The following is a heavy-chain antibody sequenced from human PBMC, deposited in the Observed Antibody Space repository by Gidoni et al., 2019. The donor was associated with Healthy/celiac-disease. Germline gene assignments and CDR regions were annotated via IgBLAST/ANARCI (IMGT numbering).Heavy chain of an antibody. V-gene: IGHV3-21*01. Sequence: EVQLVESGGGLVKPGGSLRLSCAASGFTFSSYSMNWVRQAPGKGLEWVSSISSSSSYIYYADSVKGRFTISRDNAKNSLYLQMNSLRAEDTAVYYCARVPLYYDILTGYSDYYYGMDVWGQGTTVTVSS. J-gene: IGHJ6*02. CDR1: GFTFSSYS. D-gene: IGHD3-9*01. CDR3: ARVPLYYDILTGYSDYYYGMDV. CDR2: ISSSSSYI.